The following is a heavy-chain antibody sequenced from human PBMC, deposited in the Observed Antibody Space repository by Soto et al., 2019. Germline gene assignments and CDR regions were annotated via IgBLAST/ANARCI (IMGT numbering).Heavy chain of an antibody. CDR2: TYYRSKWYN. Sequence: SQTLSLTCAISGDSVSSNSAAWNWIRQSPSRGLEWLGRTYYRSKWYNDYAVSVKSRITINPDTSKNQFSLQLNSVTPEDTAVDYCARDRYDILTGYRYFDYWGQGTLVTVSS. D-gene: IGHD3-9*01. CDR3: ARDRYDILTGYRYFDY. CDR1: GDSVSSNSAA. V-gene: IGHV6-1*01. J-gene: IGHJ4*02.